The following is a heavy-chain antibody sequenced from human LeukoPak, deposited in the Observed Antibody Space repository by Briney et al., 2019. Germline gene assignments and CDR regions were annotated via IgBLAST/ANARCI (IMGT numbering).Heavy chain of an antibody. CDR2: IIVGSGAT. J-gene: IGHJ4*02. V-gene: IGHV1-58*01. D-gene: IGHD3-16*01. CDR1: GFTSTNFA. CDR3: AADLSNPRMGASYLDS. Sequence: SVKVSCKASGFTSTNFAVQWVRQARGQRLEWIGWIIVGSGATKCAQDFQERVTITRDLSTSTLYMELRSLTSEDTAVHYCAADLSNPRMGASYLDSWGQGTLVTVSS.